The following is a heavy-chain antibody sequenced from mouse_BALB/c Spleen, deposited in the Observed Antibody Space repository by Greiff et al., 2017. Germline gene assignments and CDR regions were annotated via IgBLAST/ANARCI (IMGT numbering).Heavy chain of an antibody. Sequence: EVMLVESGGGLVKPGGSLKLSCAASGFTFSSFGMHWVRQAPEKGLEWVAYISSGSSTIYYADTVKGRFTISRDNPKNTLFLQMTSLRSEDTAMYYCARSITTAKAYWGQGTLVTVSA. D-gene: IGHD1-2*01. J-gene: IGHJ3*01. CDR1: GFTFSSFG. CDR3: ARSITTAKAY. V-gene: IGHV5-17*02. CDR2: ISSGSSTI.